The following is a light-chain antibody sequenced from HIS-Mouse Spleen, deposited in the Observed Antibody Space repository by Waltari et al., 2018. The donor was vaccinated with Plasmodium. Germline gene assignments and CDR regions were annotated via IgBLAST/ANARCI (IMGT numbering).Light chain of an antibody. CDR2: QNS. Sequence: SYELTQPPSVSVSPGQTASITCSGDQVGDKYACWYQQKPGQSPVLVIYQNSKRPSGIPGRFSGSNSGNTATLTISGTQAMDEADYYCQAWDSSTAWVFGGGTKLTVL. CDR1: QVGDKY. CDR3: QAWDSSTAWV. V-gene: IGLV3-1*01. J-gene: IGLJ2*01.